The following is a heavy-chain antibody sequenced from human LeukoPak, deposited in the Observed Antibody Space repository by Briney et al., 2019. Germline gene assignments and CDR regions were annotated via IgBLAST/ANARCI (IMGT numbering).Heavy chain of an antibody. CDR2: LYSSGDT. Sequence: PSETLPLTCTVSGGSISGYYWNWVRQPADRGLEWIGRLYSSGDTYYNPSLKSRLTMSVDTSKNQFSLKLRSVTAADTAVYYCARGSSGSTKRYYFDSWGQGAPVTVPS. CDR1: GGSISGYY. D-gene: IGHD6-19*01. V-gene: IGHV4-4*07. CDR3: ARGSSGSTKRYYFDS. J-gene: IGHJ4*02.